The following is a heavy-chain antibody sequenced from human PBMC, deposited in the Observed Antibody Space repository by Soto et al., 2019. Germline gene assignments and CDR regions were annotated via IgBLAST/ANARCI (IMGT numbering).Heavy chain of an antibody. D-gene: IGHD3-16*02. J-gene: IGHJ4*02. CDR3: ARETNVWGSYRLYYFDD. Sequence: ASVKVSCKASGYTFTSYGISWVRQAPGQGLEWMGWISAYNGNTNYAQKLQGRVTMTTDTSTSTAYMELRSLRSDDTAVYYCARETNVWGSYRLYYFDDWGQGTRVTVSS. V-gene: IGHV1-18*01. CDR1: GYTFTSYG. CDR2: ISAYNGNT.